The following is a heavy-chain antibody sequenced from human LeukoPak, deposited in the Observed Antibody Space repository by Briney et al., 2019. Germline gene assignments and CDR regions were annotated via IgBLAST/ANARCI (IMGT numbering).Heavy chain of an antibody. D-gene: IGHD3-22*01. Sequence: GGSLRLSCAASGFTFDDYAMHWVRQAPGKGLEWVSGISWNSGSIGYADSVKGRFTISRDNAKNSLYLQMNSLRAEDTALYYCAKDISIEGSGYYGAFDIWGQGTMVTVSS. CDR2: ISWNSGSI. J-gene: IGHJ3*02. V-gene: IGHV3-9*01. CDR1: GFTFDDYA. CDR3: AKDISIEGSGYYGAFDI.